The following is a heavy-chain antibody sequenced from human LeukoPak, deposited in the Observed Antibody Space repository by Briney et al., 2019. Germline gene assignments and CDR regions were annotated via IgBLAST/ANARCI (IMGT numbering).Heavy chain of an antibody. D-gene: IGHD3-22*01. CDR2: INHSGST. CDR3: ARRRFLYYYDSSGYYYPFDY. CDR1: GGSFSGYY. Sequence: SEPLSLTCAVYGGSFSGYYWSWIRQPPGKGLEWIGEINHSGSTNYNPSLKSRVTISVDTSKNQFSLKLSSVTAADTAVYYCARRRFLYYYDSSGYYYPFDYWGQGTLVTVSS. V-gene: IGHV4-34*01. J-gene: IGHJ4*02.